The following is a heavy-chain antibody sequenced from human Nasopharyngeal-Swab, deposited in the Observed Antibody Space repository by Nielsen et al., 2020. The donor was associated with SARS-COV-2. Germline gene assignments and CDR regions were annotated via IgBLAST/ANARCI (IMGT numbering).Heavy chain of an antibody. CDR2: ISSSGTST. D-gene: IGHD6-19*01. J-gene: IGHJ4*01. V-gene: IGHV3-11*04. CDR1: GFTFSDYY. Sequence: GESLKISCAASGFTFSDYYMSWFRQAPGKGLEWVSYISSSGTSTHYADSVKGRFTISRDNAKNSLYLQMNSLRAEDTAVYFCARSIAVATGPPGHWGHGTLVTVSS. CDR3: ARSIAVATGPPGH.